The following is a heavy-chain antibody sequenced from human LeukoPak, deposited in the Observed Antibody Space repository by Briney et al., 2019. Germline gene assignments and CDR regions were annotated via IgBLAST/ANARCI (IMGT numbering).Heavy chain of an antibody. D-gene: IGHD5-24*01. J-gene: IGHJ3*02. CDR2: IYYSGST. V-gene: IGHV4-59*01. Sequence: SETLSLTCTVSGGSISSYYWSWIRQPPGKGLEWIGYIYYSGSTNYNPSLKSRVTISVDTSKNQFSLKLSSVTAADTAVYYCAREIDGYYAFDIWGQGTMVTVSS. CDR1: GGSISSYY. CDR3: AREIDGYYAFDI.